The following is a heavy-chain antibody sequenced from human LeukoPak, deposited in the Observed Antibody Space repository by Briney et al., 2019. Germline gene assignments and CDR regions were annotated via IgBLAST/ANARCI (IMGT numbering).Heavy chain of an antibody. CDR3: ARVRGYRTPRGFFDY. D-gene: IGHD5-18*01. CDR1: GGSFSGYY. V-gene: IGHV4-34*01. CDR2: INHSGST. Sequence: SETLSLTCAVYGGSFSGYYWSWIRQPPGKGLEWIGEINHSGSTNYSPSLKSRVTISVDTSKNQFSLKLSSVTAADTAVYYCARVRGYRTPRGFFDYWGQGTLVTVSS. J-gene: IGHJ4*02.